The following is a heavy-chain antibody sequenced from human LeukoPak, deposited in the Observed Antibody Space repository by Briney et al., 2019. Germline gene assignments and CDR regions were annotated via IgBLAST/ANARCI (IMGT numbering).Heavy chain of an antibody. V-gene: IGHV3-30-3*01. J-gene: IGHJ4*02. D-gene: IGHD3-3*01. CDR3: AREPLGFGVVTLDY. Sequence: PGRSLRLSCAASGFTFSSYAMRWVRQAPGKGLEWVAVISYDGSNKYYADSVKGRFTISRDNSKNTLYLQMNSLRAEDTAVYYCAREPLGFGVVTLDYWGQGTLVTVSS. CDR1: GFTFSSYA. CDR2: ISYDGSNK.